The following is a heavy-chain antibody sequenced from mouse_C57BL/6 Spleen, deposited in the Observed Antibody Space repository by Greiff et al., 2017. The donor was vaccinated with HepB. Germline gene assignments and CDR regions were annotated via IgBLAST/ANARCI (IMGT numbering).Heavy chain of an antibody. CDR2: IRSKSNNYAT. V-gene: IGHV10-1*01. Sequence: EAGGGLVQPKGSLKLSCAASGFSFNTYAMNWVRQAPGKGLEWVARIRSKSNNYATYYADSVKDRFTISRDDSESMLYLQMNNLKTEDTAMYYCVREDYYGSSFDYWGQGTTLTVSS. CDR1: GFSFNTYA. CDR3: VREDYYGSSFDY. D-gene: IGHD1-1*01. J-gene: IGHJ2*01.